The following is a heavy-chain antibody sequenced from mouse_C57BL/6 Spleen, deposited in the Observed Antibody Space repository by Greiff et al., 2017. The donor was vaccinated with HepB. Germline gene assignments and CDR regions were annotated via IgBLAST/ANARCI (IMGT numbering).Heavy chain of an antibody. V-gene: IGHV1-82*01. Sequence: VQVVESGPELVKPGASVKISCKASGYAFSSSWMNWVKQRPGKGLEWIGRIYPGDGDTNYNGKFKGKATLTADKSSSTAYMQLSSLTSEDSAVYFCARELRDYWGQGTTLTVSS. J-gene: IGHJ2*01. CDR1: GYAFSSSW. CDR3: ARELRDY. CDR2: IYPGDGDT. D-gene: IGHD4-1*01.